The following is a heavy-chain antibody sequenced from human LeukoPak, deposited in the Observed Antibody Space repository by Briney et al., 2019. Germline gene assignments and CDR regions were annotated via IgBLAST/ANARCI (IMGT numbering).Heavy chain of an antibody. CDR3: AREAIDFWSGYYISNWFDP. D-gene: IGHD3-3*01. V-gene: IGHV1-69*13. Sequence: SVNVSCKASGGTFSSYAISWVRQAPGQGLEWMGGIIPIFGTANYAQKFQGRVTITADESTSTAYMELSSLRSEDTAVYYCAREAIDFWSGYYISNWFDPWGQGTLVTVSS. CDR1: GGTFSSYA. J-gene: IGHJ5*02. CDR2: IIPIFGTA.